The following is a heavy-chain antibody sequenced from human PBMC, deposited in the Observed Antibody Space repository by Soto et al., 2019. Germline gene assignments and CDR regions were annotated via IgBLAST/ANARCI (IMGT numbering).Heavy chain of an antibody. J-gene: IGHJ6*02. CDR1: GFTFSSYA. CDR2: ISGSGGST. Sequence: EVQLLESGGGLVQPGGSLRLSCAASGFTFSSYAMSWVRQAPGKGLEWVSAISGSGGSTYYAGAVKGPFTISRDNSKNSLYLQMNSLRAEYTAVYYCAKDEVGTVYNYYDGMDVWGHGHTVTASS. CDR3: AKDEVGTVYNYYDGMDV. D-gene: IGHD1-26*01. V-gene: IGHV3-23*01.